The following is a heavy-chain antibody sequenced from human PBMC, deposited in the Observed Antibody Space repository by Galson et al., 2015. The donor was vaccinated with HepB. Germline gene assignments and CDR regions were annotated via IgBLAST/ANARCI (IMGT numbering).Heavy chain of an antibody. V-gene: IGHV3-30*02. CDR2: IRYDGSNK. CDR3: AKDREIRDGMDV. CDR1: GFTFSSYG. J-gene: IGHJ6*02. D-gene: IGHD1-26*01. Sequence: SLRLSCAASGFTFSSYGMHWVRQAPGKGLEWVAFIRYDGSNKYYADSVKGRFTISRDNSKNTLYLQMNSLRAEDTAVYYCAKDREIRDGMDVWGQGTTVTVSS.